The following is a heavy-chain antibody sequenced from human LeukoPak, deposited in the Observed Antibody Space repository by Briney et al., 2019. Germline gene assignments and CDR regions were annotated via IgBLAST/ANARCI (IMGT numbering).Heavy chain of an antibody. J-gene: IGHJ4*02. D-gene: IGHD3-10*01. CDR2: IKSKTDGGTT. CDR3: TTVTSGSGTYHKYYFDY. CDR1: GFTFNNAW. Sequence: LSCAAXGFTFNNAWMSWVRQAPGKGLEWVGRIKSKTDGGTTDYAAPVKGRFTISRDDSKNTLNLQMNSLKTEDTAVYYCTTVTSGSGTYHKYYFDYWGQGTLVTVSS. V-gene: IGHV3-15*01.